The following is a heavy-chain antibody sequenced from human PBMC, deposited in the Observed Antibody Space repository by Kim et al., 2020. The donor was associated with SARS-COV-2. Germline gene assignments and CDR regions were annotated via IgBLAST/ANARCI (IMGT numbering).Heavy chain of an antibody. V-gene: IGHV3-73*01. CDR1: GFTFSGSA. CDR2: IRSKANSYAT. J-gene: IGHJ3*02. CDR3: TRRYITMVRGSGDAFDI. Sequence: GGSLRLSCAASGFTFSGSAMHWVRQASGKGLEWVGRIRSKANSYATAYAASVKGRFTISRDDSKNTAYLQMNSLKTEDTAVYYCTRRYITMVRGSGDAFDIWGQGTMVTVSS. D-gene: IGHD3-10*01.